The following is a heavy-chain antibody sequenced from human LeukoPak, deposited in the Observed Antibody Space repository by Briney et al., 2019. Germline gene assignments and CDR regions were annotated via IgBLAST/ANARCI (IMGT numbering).Heavy chain of an antibody. CDR2: ISAYNGNT. J-gene: IGHJ5*02. V-gene: IGHV1-18*01. CDR1: GYTFTSYG. Sequence: ASVKVSCKASGYTFTSYGISWVRQAPGQGLEWMGWISAYNGNTNYAQKLQGRVTITRDTSASTAYMELSSLRSEDTAVYYCARDPKPLGFDPWGQGTLVTVSS. CDR3: ARDPKPLGFDP.